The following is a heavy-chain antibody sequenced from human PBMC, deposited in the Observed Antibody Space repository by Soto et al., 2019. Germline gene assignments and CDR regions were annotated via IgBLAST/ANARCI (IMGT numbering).Heavy chain of an antibody. CDR3: ARRITGRLNYYYGMDV. V-gene: IGHV1-46*03. CDR2: INPSGGST. CDR1: GYTFTSYY. D-gene: IGHD1-20*01. J-gene: IGHJ6*02. Sequence: ASGKVSCKASGYTFTSYYMHWVRQAPGQGLEWMGMINPSGGSTTYAQKFQGRVTMTRDTSTSTVYMELSSLRSEDTAVYYCARRITGRLNYYYGMDVWGQGTTVTVSS.